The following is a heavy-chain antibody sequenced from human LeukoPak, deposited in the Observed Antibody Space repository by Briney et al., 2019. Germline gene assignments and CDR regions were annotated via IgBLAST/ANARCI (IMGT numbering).Heavy chain of an antibody. J-gene: IGHJ3*02. CDR2: IYYSGST. V-gene: IGHV4-39*01. Sequence: ASETLSLTCTVSGGSISSSSYYWGWIRQPPGKGLEWIGSIYYSGSTYYNPSLKSRVTISVDTSKNQFSLKLSSVTAADTAVYYCAGLDTYYYGPGNNPKGAFDIWGQGTMVTVSS. CDR1: GGSISSSSYY. D-gene: IGHD3-10*01. CDR3: AGLDTYYYGPGNNPKGAFDI.